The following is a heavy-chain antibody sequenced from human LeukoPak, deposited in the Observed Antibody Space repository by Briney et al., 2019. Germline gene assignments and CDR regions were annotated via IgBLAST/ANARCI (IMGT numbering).Heavy chain of an antibody. CDR3: ARDLGGGPPGY. J-gene: IGHJ4*02. CDR2: IKQDGSEK. D-gene: IGHD4-23*01. CDR1: AFTFSNYW. V-gene: IGHV3-7*01. Sequence: GGSLRLSCAASAFTFSNYWMSWVRQAPGKGLEGVANIKQDGSEKYYVDSVRGRFTISRDNAKNSLYLQMNSLRGEDTAVYYCARDLGGGPPGYWGQGTLVTVSS.